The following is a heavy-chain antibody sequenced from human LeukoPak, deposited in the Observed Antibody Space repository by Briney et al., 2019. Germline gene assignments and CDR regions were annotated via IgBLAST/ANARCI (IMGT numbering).Heavy chain of an antibody. Sequence: GESLKISRKGSGYSFTSYWIGWVRQMPGKGLEWMGIIYPGDSDTRYSPSFQGQVTISADKSISTAYLQWSSLKASDTAMYYCARVSSSSPGRYYYYYSMDVWGQGTTVTVSS. D-gene: IGHD6-6*01. CDR3: ARVSSSSPGRYYYYYSMDV. V-gene: IGHV5-51*01. CDR2: IYPGDSDT. CDR1: GYSFTSYW. J-gene: IGHJ6*02.